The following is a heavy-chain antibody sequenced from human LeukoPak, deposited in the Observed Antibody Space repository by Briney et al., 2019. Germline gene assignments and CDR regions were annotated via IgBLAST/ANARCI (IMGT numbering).Heavy chain of an antibody. CDR1: GFTFSSYA. J-gene: IGHJ5*02. CDR3: ARSPAVEEAWLDP. D-gene: IGHD2-2*01. Sequence: GGSLRLSCAASGFTFSSYAMHWVRQAPGKGLEWVAVISYDGSNKYYADSVKGRFTISRDNSKNTLYLQMNSLRAEDTAVYYCARSPAVEEAWLDPWGQGTLVTVSS. CDR2: ISYDGSNK. V-gene: IGHV3-30-3*01.